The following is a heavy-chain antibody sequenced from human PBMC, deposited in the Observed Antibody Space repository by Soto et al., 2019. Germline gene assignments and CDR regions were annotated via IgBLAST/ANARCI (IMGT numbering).Heavy chain of an antibody. CDR2: ISYDGSNK. D-gene: IGHD2-8*01. Sequence: QVQLVESGGGVVQPGRSLRLSCTASGFTFSSYGMHWVRQAPGKGLEWVAVISYDGSNKYYADSVKGRFTISRDNSKNTLYLQMNSLRAEDTAVYYCAKVSCTNGVCGDYYYGMDVWGQGTTVTVSS. J-gene: IGHJ6*02. CDR1: GFTFSSYG. V-gene: IGHV3-30*18. CDR3: AKVSCTNGVCGDYYYGMDV.